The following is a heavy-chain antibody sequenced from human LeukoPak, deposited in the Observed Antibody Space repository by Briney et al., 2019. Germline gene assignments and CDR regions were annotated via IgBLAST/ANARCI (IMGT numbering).Heavy chain of an antibody. CDR2: IYHSGST. V-gene: IGHV4-39*07. D-gene: IGHD5-18*01. Sequence: SETLSLTCAVSGGSISSSSYYWGWIRQPPGKGLEWIGSIYHSGSTYYNPSLKSRVTISVDTSKNQFSLKLSSVTAADTAVYYCARDTAMVTYLWFDPWGQGTLVTVSS. CDR1: GGSISSSSYY. CDR3: ARDTAMVTYLWFDP. J-gene: IGHJ5*02.